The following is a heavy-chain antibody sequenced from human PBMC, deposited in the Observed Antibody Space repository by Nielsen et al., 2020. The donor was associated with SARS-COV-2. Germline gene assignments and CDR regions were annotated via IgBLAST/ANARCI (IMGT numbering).Heavy chain of an antibody. CDR3: STGGVAAVGTYYYYYGMDV. Sequence: GESLKISCAASGFTFNVFDMHWVRQAPGKGLEWVGRIKAKTDGETTVYAAPVQGRFTISRDDSEMTLYLQMDSLEIEDTGVYYCSTGGVAAVGTYYYYYGMDVWGQGTTVAVSS. D-gene: IGHD6-13*01. V-gene: IGHV3-15*01. CDR1: GFTFNVFD. CDR2: IKAKTDGETT. J-gene: IGHJ6*02.